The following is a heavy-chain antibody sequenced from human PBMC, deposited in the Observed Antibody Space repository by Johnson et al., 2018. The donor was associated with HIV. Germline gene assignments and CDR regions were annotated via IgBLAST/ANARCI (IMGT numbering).Heavy chain of an antibody. CDR3: ARELGYSSRAFGAFDI. Sequence: QVHLVESGGGVVQPGMSLRLSYADSGFTFSRENMHWVRQAPAKGLEWVAAISYDGSDKDHADSVKGRFTITRDSSKNTLYLQMNSLRAEDTAVYYCARELGYSSRAFGAFDIWGQGTMVTVSS. CDR2: ISYDGSDK. J-gene: IGHJ3*02. CDR1: GFTFSREN. D-gene: IGHD6-13*01. V-gene: IGHV3-30*03.